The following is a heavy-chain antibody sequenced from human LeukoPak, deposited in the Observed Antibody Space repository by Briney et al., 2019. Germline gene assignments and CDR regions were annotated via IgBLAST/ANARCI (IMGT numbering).Heavy chain of an antibody. CDR1: GFTFSSYA. V-gene: IGHV3-23*01. J-gene: IGHJ4*02. D-gene: IGHD1-26*01. Sequence: GGSLRLSCAATGFTFSSYAMHWVRQAPGKGLEWVSGISGSGSSTYYADSVKGRFTLSRDYPKNTLYLQMNSLRAEDTAVYFCAKYSGSYYYPPNWDSWGQGTLVTVSS. CDR3: AKYSGSYYYPPNWDS. CDR2: ISGSGSST.